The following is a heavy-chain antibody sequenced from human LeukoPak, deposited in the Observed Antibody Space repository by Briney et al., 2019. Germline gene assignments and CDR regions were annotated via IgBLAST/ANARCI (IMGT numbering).Heavy chain of an antibody. D-gene: IGHD3-16*01. CDR2: ILNDGSQE. V-gene: IGHV3-33*01. CDR3: ARDDALGDNALDI. CDR1: GFTFSSYG. Sequence: GGSLRLSCAAPGFTFSSYGMPWVRQAPGKGLGRVAVILNDGSQEKYADSVKGRFTISRDNSKNTLFLQMNSLRAEDTAVYYCARDDALGDNALDIWGQGTMVTVSS. J-gene: IGHJ3*02.